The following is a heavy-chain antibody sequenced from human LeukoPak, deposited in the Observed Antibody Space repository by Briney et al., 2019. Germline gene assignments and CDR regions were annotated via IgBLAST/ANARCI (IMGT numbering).Heavy chain of an antibody. Sequence: SETLSPTCTVSGGSISSGDYYWSWIRQPPGKGLEWIGYIYYSGSTYYNPSLKSRVTISVDTSKNQFSLKLSSVTAADTAVYYCARDGYNERFDYWGQGTLVTVSS. CDR3: ARDGYNERFDY. CDR1: GGSISSGDYY. CDR2: IYYSGST. D-gene: IGHD5-24*01. V-gene: IGHV4-30-4*01. J-gene: IGHJ4*02.